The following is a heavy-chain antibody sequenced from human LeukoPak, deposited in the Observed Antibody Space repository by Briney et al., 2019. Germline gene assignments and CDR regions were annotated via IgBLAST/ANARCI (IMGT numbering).Heavy chain of an antibody. V-gene: IGHV1-46*01. CDR3: ARPRYSSSWYDYGMDV. CDR2: INPSGGST. CDR1: GYTFTSYY. J-gene: IGHJ6*02. D-gene: IGHD6-13*01. Sequence: ASVKVSCKASGYTFTSYYMHWVRQTPGQGLEWMGLINPSGGSTSYAQKFQGRVTMTRDTSTSTVYMELSSLRSEDTAVYYCARPRYSSSWYDYGMDVWGQGTTVTVSS.